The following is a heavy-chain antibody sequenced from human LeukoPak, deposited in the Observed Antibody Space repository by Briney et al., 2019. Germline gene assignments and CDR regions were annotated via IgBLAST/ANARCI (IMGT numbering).Heavy chain of an antibody. V-gene: IGHV3-48*03. CDR2: ISFSGDSM. CDR3: ARGGPVGGFDY. CDR1: GFTLSNYE. D-gene: IGHD4-23*01. J-gene: IGHJ4*02. Sequence: GGSLRLSCAASGFTLSNYELNWVRQAPGEGLEWVSYISFSGDSMYYADSVKGRFTISRDNAKNSLYLQMNSLRAEDTAVYYCARGGPVGGFDYWGQGTLVTVSS.